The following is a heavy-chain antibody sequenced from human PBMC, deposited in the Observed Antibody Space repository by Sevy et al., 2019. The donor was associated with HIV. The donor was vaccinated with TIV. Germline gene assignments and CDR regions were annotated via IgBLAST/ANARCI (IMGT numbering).Heavy chain of an antibody. D-gene: IGHD1-1*01. CDR3: ARLDATRPKGYYFDY. CDR1: GGSINSRTSD. V-gene: IGHV4-39*01. J-gene: IGHJ4*02. CDR2: IYYSGVT. Sequence: SQTLSLTCTVSGGSINSRTSDWGWIRQPPGKGLEWIGIIYYSGVTYYNPSLKSRVTISVDTSKNQFSLKLSSVTAADTAVYYCARLDATRPKGYYFDYWGQGTLVTVSS.